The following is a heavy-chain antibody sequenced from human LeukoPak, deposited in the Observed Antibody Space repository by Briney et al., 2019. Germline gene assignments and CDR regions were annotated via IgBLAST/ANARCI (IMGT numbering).Heavy chain of an antibody. CDR2: INGDGSST. D-gene: IGHD3-16*01. Sequence: PGGSLRLSCVASGFTFSTYWMHWVRQAPGKGLVWVSRINGDGSSTNYADSVKGRFTISRDNSKNTLYLQMNSLRAEDSAVYYCASAYYHYYFDYWGQGTLVTVSS. J-gene: IGHJ4*02. CDR1: GFTFSTYW. CDR3: ASAYYHYYFDY. V-gene: IGHV3-74*01.